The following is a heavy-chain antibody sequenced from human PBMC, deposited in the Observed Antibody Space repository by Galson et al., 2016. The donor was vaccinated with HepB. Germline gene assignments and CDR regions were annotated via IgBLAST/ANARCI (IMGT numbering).Heavy chain of an antibody. J-gene: IGHJ3*02. CDR2: IWFDGSNK. Sequence: SLRLSCAASGFTFSSSGMHRVRQAAGKGLEWVADIWFDGSNKNYVDSVRGRFTISRDNSKNTLYLQMNTLRAEDTAVYYCARGTFCSGDSCYSPAFDMWGQGTMVTVST. V-gene: IGHV3-33*01. D-gene: IGHD2-15*01. CDR3: ARGTFCSGDSCYSPAFDM. CDR1: GFTFSSSG.